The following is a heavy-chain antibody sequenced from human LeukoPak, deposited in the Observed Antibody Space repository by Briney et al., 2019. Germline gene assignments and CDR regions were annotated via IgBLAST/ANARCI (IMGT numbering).Heavy chain of an antibody. CDR3: AKEVTTPYFDY. CDR2: ISGSGAGT. D-gene: IGHD4-17*01. CDR1: GFTFSSYA. J-gene: IGHJ4*02. V-gene: IGHV3-23*01. Sequence: TGGSLRLSCAASGFTFSSYAMSWVRQAPGKGLEWVAGISGSGAGTYYADSVKGRFTISRDNSKNTLYLQMNSLRAEDTAVYYCAKEVTTPYFDYWGQGPLVTVSS.